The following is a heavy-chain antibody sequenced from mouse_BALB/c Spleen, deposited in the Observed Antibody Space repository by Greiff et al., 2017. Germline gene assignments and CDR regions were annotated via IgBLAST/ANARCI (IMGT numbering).Heavy chain of an antibody. CDR3: ANYYDYAGWFAY. D-gene: IGHD2-4*01. J-gene: IGHJ3*01. CDR1: GFTFSSYG. Sequence: EVQLQQSGGGLVQPGGSLKLSCAASGFTFSSYGMSWVRQTPDKRLELVATINSNGGSTYYPDSVKGRFTISRDNAKNTLYLQMSSLKSEDTAMYYCANYYDYAGWFAYWGQGTLVTVSA. V-gene: IGHV5-6-3*01. CDR2: INSNGGST.